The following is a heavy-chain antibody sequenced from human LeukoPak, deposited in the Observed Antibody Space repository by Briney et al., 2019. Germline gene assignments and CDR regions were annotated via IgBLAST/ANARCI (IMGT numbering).Heavy chain of an antibody. CDR3: ARDGGTYYYDSSGLNWFDP. J-gene: IGHJ5*02. D-gene: IGHD3-22*01. CDR2: IYHSGST. V-gene: IGHV4-30-2*01. CDR1: GGSISSGGYY. Sequence: SETLSLTCTVSGGSISSGGYYWSWIRQPPGKGLEWIGYIYHSGSTYYNPSLKSRVTISVDRSKNQFSLKLSSVTAADTAVYYCARDGGTYYYDSSGLNWFDPWGQGTLVTVSS.